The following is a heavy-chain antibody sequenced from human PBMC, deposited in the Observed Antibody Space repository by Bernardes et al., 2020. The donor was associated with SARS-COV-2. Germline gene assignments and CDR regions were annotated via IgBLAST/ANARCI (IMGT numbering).Heavy chain of an antibody. V-gene: IGHV4-59*08. J-gene: IGHJ6*02. Sequence: SEPLSLTCTVSGGSVGSYSWSWNRQPPGGGREWMGYIPYSGATNYNPSLKSQVTMSLETSKNEFSLRLSFVTAADTAVYYCAGSSCGIDCYIGGLRSWDYGMDVWGQGTTVTVSS. D-gene: IGHD2-21*01. CDR1: GGSVGSYS. CDR3: AGSSCGIDCYIGGLRSWDYGMDV. CDR2: IPYSGAT.